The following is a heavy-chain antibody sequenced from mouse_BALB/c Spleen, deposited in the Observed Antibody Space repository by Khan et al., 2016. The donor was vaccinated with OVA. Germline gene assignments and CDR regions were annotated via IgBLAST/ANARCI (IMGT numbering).Heavy chain of an antibody. CDR1: GYSITSGYG. CDR3: ARTARIEY. J-gene: IGHJ2*01. D-gene: IGHD1-2*01. V-gene: IGHV3-2*02. Sequence: EVKLLESGPGLVKPSQSLSLICTATGYSITSGYGWNWIRQFPGNKLEWMGYISYSGSTNYNPSLKSRISIIRDTSKNQSFLLLNSVTTEDTATYYCARTARIEYWGQGTTLTVSS. CDR2: ISYSGST.